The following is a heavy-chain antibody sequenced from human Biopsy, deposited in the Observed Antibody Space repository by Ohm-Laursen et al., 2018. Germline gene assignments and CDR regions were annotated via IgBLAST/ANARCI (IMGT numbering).Heavy chain of an antibody. V-gene: IGHV1-69*06. CDR2: IIPTFDTP. Sequence: SSVKVSCKASGGTFSSYVISWVRQAPGQGLEWMGRIIPTFDTPTYAPDFQGRATFTADKSTGTAHLDLSRLRSEDTAIYYCAGGAAKGNPYDHWGQGTLVTVSS. J-gene: IGHJ5*02. D-gene: IGHD3-10*01. CDR1: GGTFSSYV. CDR3: AGGAAKGNPYDH.